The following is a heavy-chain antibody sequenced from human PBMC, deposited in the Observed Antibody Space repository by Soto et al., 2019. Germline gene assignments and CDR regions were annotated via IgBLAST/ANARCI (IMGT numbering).Heavy chain of an antibody. Sequence: QVQLVQSGAEVKKPGSSVKVSCNASGGTFSSYAISWVRQAPGQGLEWMGGIIPIFGTANYAQKFQGRVTITADESTSTAYMELSSLRSEDTAVYYCARDPASGCNFGFDSWGQGTLVTVSS. V-gene: IGHV1-69*01. CDR1: GGTFSSYA. D-gene: IGHD6-19*01. CDR3: ARDPASGCNFGFDS. CDR2: IIPIFGTA. J-gene: IGHJ4*02.